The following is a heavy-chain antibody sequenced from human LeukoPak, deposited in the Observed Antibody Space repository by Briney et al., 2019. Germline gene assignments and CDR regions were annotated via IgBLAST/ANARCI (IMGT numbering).Heavy chain of an antibody. V-gene: IGHV3-21*01. CDR1: GFTFSSYS. D-gene: IGHD1-1*01. Sequence: GGSLRLSCAASGFTFSSYSMNWVRQAPGKGLEWVSSISSSSSYIYYADSVKGRFTISRDNAKNSLYLQMNSLRAEDTAVYYCARDRLGLERSLVDYWGQGTPVTVSS. CDR2: ISSSSSYI. J-gene: IGHJ4*02. CDR3: ARDRLGLERSLVDY.